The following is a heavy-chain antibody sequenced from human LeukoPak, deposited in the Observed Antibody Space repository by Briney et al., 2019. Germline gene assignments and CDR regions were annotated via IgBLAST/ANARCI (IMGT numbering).Heavy chain of an antibody. J-gene: IGHJ1*01. Sequence: SETLSLTCTVSGGSISSSSYYWSWIRQPPGKGLEWIGYIYYSGSTNYNPSLKSRVTISVDTSKNQFSLKLSSVTAADTAVYYCARLKYYYDSSGSRAEYFQHWGQGTLVTASS. CDR3: ARLKYYYDSSGSRAEYFQH. D-gene: IGHD3-22*01. CDR1: GGSISSSSYY. V-gene: IGHV4-61*01. CDR2: IYYSGST.